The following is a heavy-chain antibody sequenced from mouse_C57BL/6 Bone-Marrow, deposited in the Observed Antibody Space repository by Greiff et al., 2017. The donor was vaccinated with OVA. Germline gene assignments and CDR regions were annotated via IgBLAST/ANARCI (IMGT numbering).Heavy chain of an antibody. Sequence: EVKLMESGPGLVKPSQSLSLTCSVTGYSITSGYYWNWIRQFPGNKLEWMGYISYDGSNNYNPSLKNRISITRDTSKNQFCLMFNSLPTEDTATYNCARAVTTVNCDFDVWGTGTTVTVSS. V-gene: IGHV3-6*01. CDR3: ARAVTTVNCDFDV. J-gene: IGHJ1*03. CDR1: GYSITSGYY. CDR2: ISYDGSN. D-gene: IGHD1-1*01.